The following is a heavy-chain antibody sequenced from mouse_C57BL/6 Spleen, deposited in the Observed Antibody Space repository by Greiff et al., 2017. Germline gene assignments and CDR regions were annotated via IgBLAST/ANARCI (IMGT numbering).Heavy chain of an antibody. CDR1: GFTFSSSA. V-gene: IGHV5-4*01. CDR2: ISDGGSYT. J-gene: IGHJ2*01. D-gene: IGHD1-1*01. Sequence: EVKLVESGGGLVKPGGSLKLSCAASGFTFSSSAMSWVRQTPEKRLEWVATISDGGSYTYYPDNVKGRFTISRDNAKNNLYLQMSHLKSEDTAMYYCAREGSSDYYGSSYGYWGQGTTLTVSA. CDR3: AREGSSDYYGSSYGY.